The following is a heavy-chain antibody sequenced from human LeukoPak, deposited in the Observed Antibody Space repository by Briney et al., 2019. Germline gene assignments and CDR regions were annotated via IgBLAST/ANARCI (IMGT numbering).Heavy chain of an antibody. CDR2: ISGSGGST. Sequence: GGSLRLSCAASGFTFSSYAMSWVRQAPGKGLEWVSAISGSGGSTYYADSVKGRFTISRDNTKNTLYLQMNSLRAEDTAVYYCAKARYLIYYFDYWGQGTLVTVSS. J-gene: IGHJ4*02. CDR1: GFTFSSYA. CDR3: AKARYLIYYFDY. D-gene: IGHD3-9*01. V-gene: IGHV3-23*01.